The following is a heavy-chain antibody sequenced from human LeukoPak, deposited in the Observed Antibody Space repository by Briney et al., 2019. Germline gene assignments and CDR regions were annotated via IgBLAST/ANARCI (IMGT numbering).Heavy chain of an antibody. V-gene: IGHV1-69*06. Sequence: PVKVSCKASGDTFSNFALSWVRQAPGQGPEWVGRIIPMFGTTNYAQKFQGRVTITADKSTSTAYMELSSLRSEDTAVYYCARDLLGDSPFDYWGQGTLVTVSS. CDR3: ARDLLGDSPFDY. CDR2: IIPMFGTT. J-gene: IGHJ4*02. D-gene: IGHD3-16*01. CDR1: GDTFSNFA.